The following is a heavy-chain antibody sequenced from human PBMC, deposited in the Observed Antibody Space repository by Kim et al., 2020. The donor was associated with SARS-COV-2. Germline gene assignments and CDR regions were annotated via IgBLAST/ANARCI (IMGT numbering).Heavy chain of an antibody. CDR2: ISWNSGSI. V-gene: IGHV3-9*01. CDR1: GFTFDDYA. D-gene: IGHD3-9*01. J-gene: IGHJ6*02. Sequence: GGSLRLSCAASGFTFDDYAMHWVRQAPGKGLEWVSGISWNSGSIGYADSVKGRFTISRDNAKNSLYLQMNSLRAEDTALYYCAKDILRYILTGYGPMDVWGQGTTVTVSS. CDR3: AKDILRYILTGYGPMDV.